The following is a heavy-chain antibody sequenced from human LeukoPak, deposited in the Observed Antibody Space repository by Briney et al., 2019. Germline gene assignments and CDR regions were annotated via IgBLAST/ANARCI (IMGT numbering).Heavy chain of an antibody. J-gene: IGHJ4*02. D-gene: IGHD2-8*01. V-gene: IGHV4-59*13. CDR2: IYYSGNT. CDR1: GGSISNYY. Sequence: PSETLSLTCTVSGGSISNYYWSWIRQPPGKGLEWIGYIYYSGNTKYNPSLKSRVTISVDTSKNQFSLKLSSVTAADTAVYYCARLMNLTPDYWGQGTLVTVSS. CDR3: ARLMNLTPDY.